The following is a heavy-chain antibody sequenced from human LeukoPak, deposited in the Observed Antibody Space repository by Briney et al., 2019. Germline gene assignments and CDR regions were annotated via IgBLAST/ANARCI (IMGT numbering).Heavy chain of an antibody. Sequence: GRSLRLSCAASGFTFDDYAMHWVRQAPGKGLEWVSGISWNSGSIGYADSVKGRFTISRDNAKNSLYLQMNSLRAEDTALYYCAKDTDYDILTCSVDYWGQGTLVTVSS. D-gene: IGHD3-9*01. CDR2: ISWNSGSI. J-gene: IGHJ4*02. CDR3: AKDTDYDILTCSVDY. V-gene: IGHV3-9*01. CDR1: GFTFDDYA.